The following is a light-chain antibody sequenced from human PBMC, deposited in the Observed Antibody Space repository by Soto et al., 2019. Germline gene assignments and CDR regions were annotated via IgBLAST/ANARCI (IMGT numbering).Light chain of an antibody. J-gene: IGLJ2*01. Sequence: QSALTQPRSVYGSPGQSVTISCTGTSSDVGGYIYVSWYQQYPGKAPKLMIYDVIKRPSGVPDRFSGSKSGNTASLTISGLQAEDEADYYCCSYAGSYVVFGGGTQLTVL. CDR3: CSYAGSYVV. CDR1: SSDVGGYIY. CDR2: DVI. V-gene: IGLV2-11*01.